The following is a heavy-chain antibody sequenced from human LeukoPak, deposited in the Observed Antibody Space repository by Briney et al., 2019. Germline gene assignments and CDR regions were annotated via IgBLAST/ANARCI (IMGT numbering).Heavy chain of an antibody. Sequence: SETLSLTCTVSGYSISSTYYWGWIRRPPGKGLEWIGYIYYSGSTYYNPSLKSRVTISVDTSKNQFSLKLSSVTAADTAVYYCARDHNGLFDYWGQGTLVTVSS. CDR2: IYYSGST. CDR3: ARDHNGLFDY. V-gene: IGHV4-38-2*02. CDR1: GYSISSTYY. J-gene: IGHJ4*02. D-gene: IGHD1-14*01.